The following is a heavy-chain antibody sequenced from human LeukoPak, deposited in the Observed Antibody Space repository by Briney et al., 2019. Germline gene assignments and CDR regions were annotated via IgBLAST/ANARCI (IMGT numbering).Heavy chain of an antibody. V-gene: IGHV3-11*01. CDR2: ISSSGSTI. CDR3: ARDAGQQLSYYYGMDV. J-gene: IGHJ6*02. Sequence: GGSLRLSCGASGFTFSNYAMSWIRQAPGKGLEWVSYISSSGSTIYYADSVKGRFTISRDNAKNSLYLQMNSLRAEDTAVYYCARDAGQQLSYYYGMDVWGQGTTVTVSS. CDR1: GFTFSNYA. D-gene: IGHD6-13*01.